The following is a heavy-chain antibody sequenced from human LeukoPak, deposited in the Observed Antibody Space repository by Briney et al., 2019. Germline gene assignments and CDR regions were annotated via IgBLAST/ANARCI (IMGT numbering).Heavy chain of an antibody. Sequence: GGSLRLSCVTSGFTFSSYAMSWVRQAPGEGLEWGSGISATGQTLSHADSVRGRCSIYTDNSNNTLYLQMTSLRAEDTAVYFCAKGGLSGIGYYFHFWGQGTLVTVSS. V-gene: IGHV3-23*01. CDR1: GFTFSSYA. CDR2: ISATGQTL. D-gene: IGHD3-16*01. CDR3: AKGGLSGIGYYFHF. J-gene: IGHJ4*02.